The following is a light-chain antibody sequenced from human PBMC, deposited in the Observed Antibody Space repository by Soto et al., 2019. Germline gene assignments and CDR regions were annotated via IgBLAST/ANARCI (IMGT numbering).Light chain of an antibody. J-gene: IGLJ1*01. V-gene: IGLV2-8*01. CDR1: SSDVGVYNY. Sequence: QSALTQTPSAAGSPGQSGTISCTGTSSDVGVYNYVSWYQKHTGKAPNLMISEVSKRPSGVSDRFSGSKAGNTASLTVYGLQDEAEADYYFSSYPGSNYLGVFGTGTKDTVL. CDR2: EVS. CDR3: SSYPGSNYLGV.